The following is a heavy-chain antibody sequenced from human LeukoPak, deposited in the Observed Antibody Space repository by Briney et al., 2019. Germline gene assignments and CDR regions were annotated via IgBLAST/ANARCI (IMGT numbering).Heavy chain of an antibody. CDR3: ARDRRWLQSDIRHFDY. J-gene: IGHJ4*02. Sequence: GGALRLSCAASGFTFSIYAMHWVRPAPGKGLAWVAFIRNDGSNKYYADSVKGRFTISRDNSKNTLYLQMNSLRAEDTAVYYCARDRRWLQSDIRHFDYWGQGTLVTVSS. CDR1: GFTFSIYA. D-gene: IGHD5-24*01. CDR2: IRNDGSNK. V-gene: IGHV3-30*02.